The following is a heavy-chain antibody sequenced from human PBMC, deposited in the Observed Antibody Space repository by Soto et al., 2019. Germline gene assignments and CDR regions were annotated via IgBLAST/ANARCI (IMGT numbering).Heavy chain of an antibody. V-gene: IGHV3-48*03. D-gene: IGHD3-16*01. Sequence: EVLLVESGGGLVQPGGSLRLSCTASGFTFSSYEMNWVRQAPGKGLEWMSYISTSGRTIFDAGSVKGRFTISRDNTRNTLFLQMDSLRPEDTAVYYCARQPAHVYEASPKWFDPWGQGTLVIVSS. CDR3: ARQPAHVYEASPKWFDP. J-gene: IGHJ5*02. CDR1: GFTFSSYE. CDR2: ISTSGRTI.